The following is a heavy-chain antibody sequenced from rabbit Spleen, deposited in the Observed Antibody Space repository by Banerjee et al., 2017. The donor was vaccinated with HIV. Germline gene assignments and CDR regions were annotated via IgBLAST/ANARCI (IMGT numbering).Heavy chain of an antibody. CDR3: ARDGGYHGGGGASGLNL. J-gene: IGHJ4*01. Sequence: QEQLVESGGGLVQPEGSLTLTCTASGFSFSGSYYMCWVRQAPGKGLEWIACIDTGFGDTAYYASWAKGRFTISKASSTTVTLQMTSLTAADTATYFCARDGGYHGGGGASGLNLWGQGTLVTVS. D-gene: IGHD7-1*01. CDR1: GFSFSGSYY. CDR2: IDTGFGDTA. V-gene: IGHV1S45*01.